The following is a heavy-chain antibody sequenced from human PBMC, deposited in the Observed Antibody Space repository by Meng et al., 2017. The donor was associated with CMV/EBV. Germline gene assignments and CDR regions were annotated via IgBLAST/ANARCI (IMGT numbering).Heavy chain of an antibody. CDR2: INHSGST. J-gene: IGHJ4*02. D-gene: IGHD2-21*02. CDR3: ARGGGDCYSLICLSFFDY. CDR1: GGSFSGYY. Sequence: HVQLPQWGADLLKPSGTLSLPCAVYGGSFSGYYWSWIRQPPGKGLEWIGEINHSGSTNYNTSLKSRVTMSVDTSKNQFSLKLSSVTAADTAMYYCARGGGDCYSLICLSFFDYWGQGTLVTVSS. V-gene: IGHV4-34*01.